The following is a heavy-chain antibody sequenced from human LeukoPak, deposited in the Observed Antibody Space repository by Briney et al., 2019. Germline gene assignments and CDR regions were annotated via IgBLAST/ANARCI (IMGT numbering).Heavy chain of an antibody. J-gene: IGHJ4*02. CDR3: ARPVSGDGTAAAQFDY. D-gene: IGHD6-13*01. Sequence: ASVKVSCKASGYTFTSYAMHWVRQAPGQRLEWMGWINAGNGNTKYSQEFQGRVTITRDTSASTAYMELSSLRSEDMAVYYCARPVSGDGTAAAQFDYWGQGTLVTVSS. CDR1: GYTFTSYA. V-gene: IGHV1-3*03. CDR2: INAGNGNT.